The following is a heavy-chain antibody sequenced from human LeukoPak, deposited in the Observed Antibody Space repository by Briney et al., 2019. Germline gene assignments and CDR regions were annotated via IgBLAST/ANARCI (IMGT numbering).Heavy chain of an antibody. J-gene: IGHJ5*02. D-gene: IGHD4-11*01. CDR2: IYYSGST. V-gene: IGHV4-59*12. Sequence: TASETLSLTCTVSGGSISSYYWSWIRQPPGKGLEWIGYIYYSGSTYYNPSLKSRVSISVDTSKNQFSLKLSSVTAADTAVYYCAREGTTPTGVRPWGQGTLVTVSS. CDR3: AREGTTPTGVRP. CDR1: GGSISSYY.